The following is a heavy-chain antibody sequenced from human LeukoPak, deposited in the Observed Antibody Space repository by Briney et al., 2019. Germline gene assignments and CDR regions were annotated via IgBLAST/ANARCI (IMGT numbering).Heavy chain of an antibody. CDR3: AKSYCPGYSSGWCYYYYGMDV. CDR2: ISGSGGST. D-gene: IGHD6-19*01. V-gene: IGHV3-23*01. Sequence: GGSLRLSCAASGFTFSSYAMSWVRQAPGKGLEWVSAISGSGGSTYYADSVKGRFTISRDNSKNKLYLQMNSLRAEDTAVYYCAKSYCPGYSSGWCYYYYGMDVWGQGTTVTVSS. J-gene: IGHJ6*02. CDR1: GFTFSSYA.